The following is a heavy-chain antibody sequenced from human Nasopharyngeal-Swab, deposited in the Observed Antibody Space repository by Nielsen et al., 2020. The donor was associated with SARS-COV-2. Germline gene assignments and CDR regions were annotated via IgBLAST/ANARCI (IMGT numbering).Heavy chain of an antibody. Sequence: GGSPRLSCAASGITFSSYAMSWVRQAPGKGLEWVSAISGSGGSTYYADSVKGRFTISRDNSKNTLYLQMNSLRAEDTAVYYCAKDSTMVRGRGGFDPWGQGTLVTVSS. CDR1: GITFSSYA. J-gene: IGHJ5*02. D-gene: IGHD3-10*01. V-gene: IGHV3-23*01. CDR3: AKDSTMVRGRGGFDP. CDR2: ISGSGGST.